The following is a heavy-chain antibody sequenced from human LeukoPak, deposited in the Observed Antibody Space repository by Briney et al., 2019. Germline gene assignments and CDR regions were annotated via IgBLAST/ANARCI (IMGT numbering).Heavy chain of an antibody. J-gene: IGHJ4*02. CDR3: ARKVGASGWSDY. V-gene: IGHV4-38-2*01. CDR2: IYHSGST. Sequence: PPETLSLTCAVSGYSISSGYYWGWIRQPPGKGLEWIGSIYHSGSTYYNPSLKSRVTISVDTSKNQFSLKLSSVTAADTAVYYCARKVGASGWSDYWGQGTLVTVSS. D-gene: IGHD6-19*01. CDR1: GYSISSGYY.